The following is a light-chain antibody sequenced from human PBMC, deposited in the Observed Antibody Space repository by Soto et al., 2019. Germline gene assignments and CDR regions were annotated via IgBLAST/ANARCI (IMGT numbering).Light chain of an antibody. CDR2: RNN. J-gene: IGLJ3*02. CDR3: AAWDDSLSGWV. Sequence: QSALTQPPSASGTPGQRVTISCSGSSSNIGRSSVSWFQQLPGTAPRLLIYRNNQRPSGVPDRFSGSKSGTSASLAINGLRSEDEADYYCAAWDDSLSGWVFGGGTKLTVL. CDR1: SSNIGRSS. V-gene: IGLV1-47*01.